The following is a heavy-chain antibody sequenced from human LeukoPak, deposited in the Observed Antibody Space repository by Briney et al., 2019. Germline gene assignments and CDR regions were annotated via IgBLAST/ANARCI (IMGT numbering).Heavy chain of an antibody. Sequence: PSETPSLTCTVSGGSISSSSYYWGWIRQPPGKGLEWIGSIYYSGSTYYNPSLKSRVTIPVDTSKNQFSLKLSSVTAADTAVYYCARDQGDSSSWYTSGFSWFDPWGQGTLVTVSS. V-gene: IGHV4-39*07. D-gene: IGHD6-13*01. CDR3: ARDQGDSSSWYTSGFSWFDP. CDR2: IYYSGST. J-gene: IGHJ5*02. CDR1: GGSISSSSYY.